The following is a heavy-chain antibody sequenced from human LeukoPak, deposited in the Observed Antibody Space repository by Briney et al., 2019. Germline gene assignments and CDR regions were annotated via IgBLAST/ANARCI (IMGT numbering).Heavy chain of an antibody. CDR2: ISSSSSTI. CDR1: GFTFSSYS. V-gene: IGHV3-48*01. Sequence: GSLRLSCAASGFTFSSYSMNWVRQAPGKVLEWVSYISSSSSTIYYADSVKGRFTISRDNAKNSLYLQMNSLRAEDTAVYYCARVSQRLTIFGVVISPPDYWGQGTLVTVSS. CDR3: ARVSQRLTIFGVVISPPDY. J-gene: IGHJ4*02. D-gene: IGHD3-3*01.